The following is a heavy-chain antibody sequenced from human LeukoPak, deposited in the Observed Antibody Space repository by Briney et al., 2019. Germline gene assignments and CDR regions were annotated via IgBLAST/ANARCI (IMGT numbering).Heavy chain of an antibody. Sequence: SETLCLTCTVSGGSISSYYWSWIRQPAGKGLEWIGRIYTSGSTNYNPSLKSRVTMSVDTSKNQFSLKLSSVAAADTAVYYCARGSVHYYYYYYMDVWGKGTTVTVSS. D-gene: IGHD3-3*01. CDR3: ARGSVHYYYYYYMDV. CDR1: GGSISSYY. V-gene: IGHV4-4*07. J-gene: IGHJ6*03. CDR2: IYTSGST.